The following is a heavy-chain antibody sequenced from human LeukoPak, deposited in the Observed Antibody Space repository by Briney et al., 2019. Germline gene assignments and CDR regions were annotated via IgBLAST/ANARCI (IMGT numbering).Heavy chain of an antibody. J-gene: IGHJ4*02. V-gene: IGHV3-21*01. CDR2: ISSSSSYI. CDR1: GFTFSSYG. D-gene: IGHD1-7*01. Sequence: GGTLRLSCAASGFTFSSYGMSWVRQAPGKGLEWVSCISSSSSYIYYADSVKGRFTISRDNAKNSLYLQMNSLRAEDTAVYYCARAHNWKYGSFDFWGQGTLVTVSS. CDR3: ARAHNWKYGSFDF.